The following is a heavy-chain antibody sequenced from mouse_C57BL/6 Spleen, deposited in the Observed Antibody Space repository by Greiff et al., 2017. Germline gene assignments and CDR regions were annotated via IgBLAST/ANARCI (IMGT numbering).Heavy chain of an antibody. CDR3: APSYGSSYTWFAY. CDR2: INPNYGTT. J-gene: IGHJ3*01. V-gene: IGHV1-39*01. D-gene: IGHD1-1*01. CDR1: GYSFTDYN. Sequence: VQLQQSGPELVKPGASVKISCKASGYSFTDYNMNWVKQSNGKSLELIGVINPNYGTTSYNQKFKGKATLTVDQSSSTAYMQLNRLTSEDSAVYYCAPSYGSSYTWFAYWGQGTLVTVAA.